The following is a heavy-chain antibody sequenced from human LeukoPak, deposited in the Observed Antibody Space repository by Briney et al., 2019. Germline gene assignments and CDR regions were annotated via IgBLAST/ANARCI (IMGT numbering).Heavy chain of an antibody. CDR3: ARGDCSGGSCHYDY. D-gene: IGHD2-15*01. CDR1: GYTFTSYD. Sequence: ASVTVSCKASGYTFTSYDIKWVRQAHGQGLEWMGWMNTNSGNTGYAQKFQGRVTMTRNTSISTAYMELSSLRSEDTAVYYCARGDCSGGSCHYDYWGQGTLVTVSS. CDR2: MNTNSGNT. V-gene: IGHV1-8*01. J-gene: IGHJ4*02.